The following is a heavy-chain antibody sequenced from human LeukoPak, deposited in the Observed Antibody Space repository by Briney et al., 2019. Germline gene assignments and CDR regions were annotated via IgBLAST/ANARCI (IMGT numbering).Heavy chain of an antibody. J-gene: IGHJ4*02. D-gene: IGHD4-17*01. CDR2: FDPEDGET. V-gene: IGHV1-24*01. CDR1: GYTLTELS. CDR3: ARAKVPTVTDY. Sequence: ASVKVSCKVSGYTLTELSMHWVRQAPGKGLEWMGGFDPEDGETIYAQKFQGRVTMTRDTSISTAYMELSRLRSDDTAVYYCARAKVPTVTDYWGQGTLVTVSS.